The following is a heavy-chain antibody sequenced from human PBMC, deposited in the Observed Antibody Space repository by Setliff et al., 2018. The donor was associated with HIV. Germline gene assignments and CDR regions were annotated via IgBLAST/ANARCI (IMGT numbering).Heavy chain of an antibody. CDR1: GFTFNGYA. Sequence: PGGSLRLSCAASGFTFNGYAMHWVRQAPGKGLEWVAVISYDGSDKYYADSVKGRFTISRDNSKNTLYVQMNSLRPEDTAVHYCARDSRYFEMDWWFDPWGQGTLVTVSS. D-gene: IGHD3-9*01. CDR3: ARDSRYFEMDWWFDP. J-gene: IGHJ5*02. CDR2: ISYDGSDK. V-gene: IGHV3-30*01.